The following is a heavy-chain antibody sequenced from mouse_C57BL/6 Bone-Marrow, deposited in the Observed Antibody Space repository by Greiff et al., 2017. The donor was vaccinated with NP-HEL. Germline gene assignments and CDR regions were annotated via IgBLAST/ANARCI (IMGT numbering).Heavy chain of an antibody. D-gene: IGHD1-1*01. CDR1: GYTFTDYN. Sequence: VQLQQSGPELVKPGASVKMSCKASGYTFTDYNMHWVKQSHGKSLEWIGYINPNNGGTSYNQKFKGKATLTVNKSSSTAYMELRSLTSEDSAVYYCAEGTVVARNYAMDYWGQGTSVTVSS. CDR2: INPNNGGT. CDR3: AEGTVVARNYAMDY. V-gene: IGHV1-22*01. J-gene: IGHJ4*01.